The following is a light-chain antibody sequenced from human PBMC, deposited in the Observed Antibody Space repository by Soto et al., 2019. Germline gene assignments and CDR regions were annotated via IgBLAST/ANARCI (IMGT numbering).Light chain of an antibody. CDR3: QQHNSFSA. Sequence: DIQMTQSPSTLSASVGDRVTITCRASQSISIWLAWFQQKPGKAPKLLIYDASSLQSGVPSRFSGSGSGAESPLTISSLRSDDFATYCCQQHNSFSAFGQGTKVDIK. V-gene: IGKV1-5*01. CDR2: DAS. CDR1: QSISIW. J-gene: IGKJ1*01.